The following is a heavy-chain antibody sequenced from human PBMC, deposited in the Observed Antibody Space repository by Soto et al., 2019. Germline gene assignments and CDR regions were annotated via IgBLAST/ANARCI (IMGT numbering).Heavy chain of an antibody. D-gene: IGHD3-22*01. J-gene: IGHJ4*02. CDR3: ALRSMAVVPEY. CDR1: GDSISSYY. Sequence: QVQLQESGPGLVKPSETLSLTCAVSGDSISSYYCMWIRQPPGKGLESIGYLYYGRSANYNPSLKSRVTLSLDTYTNQCSMTLSSMTAADTAVYYCALRSMAVVPEYWGQGTLVTVSS. V-gene: IGHV4-59*01. CDR2: LYYGRSA.